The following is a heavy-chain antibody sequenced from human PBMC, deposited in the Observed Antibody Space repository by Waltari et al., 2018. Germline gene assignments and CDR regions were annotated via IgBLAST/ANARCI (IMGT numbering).Heavy chain of an antibody. V-gene: IGHV3-48*01. J-gene: IGHJ4*02. CDR3: ARMGMIIAWEFDY. Sequence: DVQLVESGGGLVQPGGSLRLSCAASGFTFSTYGMNWVRQAPGKGLEWVAYISSTTITTYYADSVKGRFTISRDNAKTSLYLQMNSLRADDTAVYFCARMGMIIAWEFDYWGQGTLLIVSS. CDR1: GFTFSTYG. D-gene: IGHD3-22*01. CDR2: ISSTTITT.